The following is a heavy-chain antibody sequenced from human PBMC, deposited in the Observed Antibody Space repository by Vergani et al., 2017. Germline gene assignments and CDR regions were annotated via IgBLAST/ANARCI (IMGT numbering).Heavy chain of an antibody. CDR2: ISSSGSTI. CDR3: ARARVVVVPAAPPHFFDI. J-gene: IGHJ3*02. D-gene: IGHD2-2*01. V-gene: IGHV3-11*01. CDR1: GFTFSDYY. Sequence: QVQLVESGGGLVKPGGSLRLSCAASGFTFSDYYMSWIRQAPGKGLEWVSYISSSGSTIYYADSVKGRFTISRDNAKNSLYLQMNSLRAEDTAVYYCARARVVVVPAAPPHFFDIWGQGTMVTVSS.